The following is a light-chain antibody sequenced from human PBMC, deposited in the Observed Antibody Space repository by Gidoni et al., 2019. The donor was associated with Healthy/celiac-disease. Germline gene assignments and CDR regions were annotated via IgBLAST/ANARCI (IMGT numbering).Light chain of an antibody. CDR3: SSYTSSSTRVV. CDR2: YVS. V-gene: IGLV2-14*03. Sequence: QSTLPQRASVSGSPGQSITTSCTRTSSDVGVYNYVSCYQKQPCNALKLIIYYVSNQPSGVSNRFSGSKSGNTASLTISWLQAEDEADYYCSSYTSSSTRVVFGGGTKLTVL. CDR1: SSDVGVYNY. J-gene: IGLJ2*01.